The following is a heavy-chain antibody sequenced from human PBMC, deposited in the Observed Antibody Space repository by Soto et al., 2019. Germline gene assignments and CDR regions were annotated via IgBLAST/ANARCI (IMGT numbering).Heavy chain of an antibody. Sequence: EVQLVESGGGLVKPGGSLRLSCEASGFTFSSYSMNWVRQAPGKGLEWVSSITSSTGYIDYADSVKGRFTISRDNAKNSLYLQMNSLRAEDTAVYYCARMRGSYDFDYWGQGTLVTVSS. J-gene: IGHJ4*02. D-gene: IGHD1-26*01. CDR2: ITSSTGYI. CDR3: ARMRGSYDFDY. CDR1: GFTFSSYS. V-gene: IGHV3-21*01.